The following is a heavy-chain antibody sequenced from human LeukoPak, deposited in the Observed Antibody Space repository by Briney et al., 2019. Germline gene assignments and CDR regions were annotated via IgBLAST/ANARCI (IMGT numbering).Heavy chain of an antibody. CDR3: ARWYSSSSLGVNWFDP. CDR1: GGSISSSNW. Sequence: PSETLSLTCAVSGGSISSSNWWSWVRQPPGKGLEWIGEIYHSGSTNYNPSLKSRVTISVDKSKNQFSLKLSSVTAADTAVYYCARWYSSSSLGVNWFDPWGQGTLVTVSS. CDR2: IYHSGST. D-gene: IGHD6-6*01. V-gene: IGHV4-4*02. J-gene: IGHJ5*02.